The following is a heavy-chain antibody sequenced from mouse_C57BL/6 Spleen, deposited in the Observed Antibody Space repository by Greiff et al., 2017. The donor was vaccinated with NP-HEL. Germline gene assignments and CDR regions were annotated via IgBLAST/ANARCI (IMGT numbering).Heavy chain of an antibody. J-gene: IGHJ4*01. Sequence: QVQLQQSGPELVKPGASVKISCKASGYTFTDYYINWVKQRPGQGLEWIGWIFPGSGSTYYNEKFKGKATLTVDKSSSTAHMLLSSLTSEDSAVYFCARDYYGAMDYWGQGTSVTVSS. D-gene: IGHD1-1*01. CDR1: GYTFTDYY. CDR2: IFPGSGST. V-gene: IGHV1-75*01. CDR3: ARDYYGAMDY.